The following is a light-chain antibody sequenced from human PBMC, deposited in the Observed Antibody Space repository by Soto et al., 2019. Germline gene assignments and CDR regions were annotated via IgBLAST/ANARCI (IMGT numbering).Light chain of an antibody. CDR2: DAS. Sequence: RMTPTPSTLVASVGGRVIITCRASQSISSWLAWYQQKPGKAPKLLIYDASSLESGAPSRFSGSGSGTEFTLTISSLQPDDFATYYCQQYNSYPWTVGQGTKVDIK. CDR3: QQYNSYPWT. CDR1: QSISSW. V-gene: IGKV1-5*01. J-gene: IGKJ1*01.